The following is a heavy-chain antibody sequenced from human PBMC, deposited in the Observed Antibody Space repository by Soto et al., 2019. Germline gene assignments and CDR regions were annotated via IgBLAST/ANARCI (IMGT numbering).Heavy chain of an antibody. D-gene: IGHD5-18*01. J-gene: IGHJ6*03. CDR2: ISAYNGNT. CDR3: ARVVTLYYYYYMDV. Sequence: GASVKVSCKASGYTFTSYGISWVRQAPGQGLEWMGWISAYNGNTNYAQKLQGRVTMTTDTSTSTAYMELRSLRSDDTAVYYCARVVTLYYYYYMDVWGKGTTVTVSS. V-gene: IGHV1-18*01. CDR1: GYTFTSYG.